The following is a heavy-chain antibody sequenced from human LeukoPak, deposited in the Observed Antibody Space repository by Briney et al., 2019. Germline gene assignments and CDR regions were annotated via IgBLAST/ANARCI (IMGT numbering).Heavy chain of an antibody. CDR2: IYYSGST. CDR1: GGSVSSGDYH. D-gene: IGHD2-15*01. Sequence: SETLSLTCTVSGGSVSSGDYHWSWIRQPPGKGLEWIGYIYYSGSTNYNPSLMSRVTMSVDTSKNQFSLKLSSVTATDTAVYYCAGETRSMGAATYWGQGTLVTVSS. J-gene: IGHJ4*02. CDR3: AGETRSMGAATY. V-gene: IGHV4-61*08.